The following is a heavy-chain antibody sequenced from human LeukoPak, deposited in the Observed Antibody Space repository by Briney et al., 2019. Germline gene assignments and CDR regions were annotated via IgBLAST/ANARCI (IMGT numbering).Heavy chain of an antibody. V-gene: IGHV1-69*04. D-gene: IGHD6-13*01. J-gene: IGHJ4*02. CDR3: ARDRVLVGFDY. Sequence: AASVKVSCKASRGTSSSYAISWVRQAPGQGLEWMGRIIPILGIANYAQKFQGRVTITADKSTSTAYMELSSLRSEDTAVYYCARDRVLVGFDYWGQGTLVTVSS. CDR2: IIPILGIA. CDR1: RGTSSSYA.